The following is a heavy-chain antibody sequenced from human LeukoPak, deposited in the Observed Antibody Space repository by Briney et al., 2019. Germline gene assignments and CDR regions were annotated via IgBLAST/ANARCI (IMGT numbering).Heavy chain of an antibody. D-gene: IGHD5-18*01. CDR1: GYTFSSYG. Sequence: ASVKVSCKASGYTFSSYGISWVRQAPGQGLEWMGWISAYNGNTNYAQKHRGRVTMTTDTSTSTAYMEVRSLRPDDTAIYYCARQVDTSMALPDYWGQGTLVTVSS. V-gene: IGHV1-18*01. CDR3: ARQVDTSMALPDY. J-gene: IGHJ4*02. CDR2: ISAYNGNT.